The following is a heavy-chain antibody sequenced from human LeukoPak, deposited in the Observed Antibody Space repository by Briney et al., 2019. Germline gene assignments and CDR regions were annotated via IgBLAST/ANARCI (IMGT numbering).Heavy chain of an antibody. V-gene: IGHV4-34*01. J-gene: IGHJ4*02. CDR3: ARVVVVVPAAIKGYAYYFDY. CDR1: GGSSSGYY. Sequence: PSETLSLTCAVYGGSSSGYYWSWIRQPPGKGLEWIGEINHSGSTNYNPSLKSRVTISVDTSKNQFSLKLSSVTAADTAVYYCARVVVVVPAAIKGYAYYFDYWGQGTLVTVSS. D-gene: IGHD2-2*01. CDR2: INHSGST.